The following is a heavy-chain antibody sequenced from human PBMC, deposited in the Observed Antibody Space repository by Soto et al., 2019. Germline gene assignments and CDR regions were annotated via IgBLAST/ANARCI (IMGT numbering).Heavy chain of an antibody. J-gene: IGHJ3*02. CDR1: GVSISGSNW. CDR2: IHPSGTT. D-gene: IGHD2-15*01. CDR3: ARVMSQMLHPDAFDI. Sequence: QVQLQESGPGLVKPSGTLSLTCAVSGVSISGSNWWSWVRQPPGKGLEWIGEIHPSGTTNYNPSLQSRVTMSVVKSKNHFSLKLTSVTAADTAVYYCARVMSQMLHPDAFDIWGQGTMVTVSS. V-gene: IGHV4-4*02.